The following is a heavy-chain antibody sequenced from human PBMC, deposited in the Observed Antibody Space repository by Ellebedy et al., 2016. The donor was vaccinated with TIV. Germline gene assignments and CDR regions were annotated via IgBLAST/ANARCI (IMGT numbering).Heavy chain of an antibody. V-gene: IGHV1-2*07. CDR1: GGIFRRFA. D-gene: IGHD5-24*01. CDR2: INPDSGGT. CDR3: ARDRDGYNQRYAFDI. Sequence: ASVTVSCKASGGIFRRFAISWVRQAPGQGPEWMGWINPDSGGTAYAHKFQGRVTMTRDTSISTAYMELSGLRSDDTAEYFCARDRDGYNQRYAFDIWGQGTMVTVSS. J-gene: IGHJ3*02.